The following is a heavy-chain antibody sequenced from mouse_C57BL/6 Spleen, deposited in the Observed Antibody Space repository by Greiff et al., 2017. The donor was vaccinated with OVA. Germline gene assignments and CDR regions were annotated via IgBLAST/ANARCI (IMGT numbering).Heavy chain of an antibody. V-gene: IGHV1-4*01. Sequence: VKLVESGAELARPGASVKMSCKASGYTFTSYTMHWVKQRPGQGLEWIGYINPSSGYTKYNQKFKDKATLTADKSSSTAYMQLSSLTSEDSAVYYCARSYDGYYNYFDYWGQGTTLTVSS. CDR2: INPSSGYT. D-gene: IGHD2-3*01. CDR3: ARSYDGYYNYFDY. CDR1: GYTFTSYT. J-gene: IGHJ2*01.